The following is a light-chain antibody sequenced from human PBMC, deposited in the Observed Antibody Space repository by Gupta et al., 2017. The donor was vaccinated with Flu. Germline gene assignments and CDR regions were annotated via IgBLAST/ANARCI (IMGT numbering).Light chain of an antibody. Sequence: QSALTQPASVSCSRWQSITISCTGTSNDVGNYNLVSWYQQHAGQAPKLIIYEGSQRPAGISGRLSGSRSGNTASLTISGLQAEDEADYYCCSYAGSSTWVFGGGTKVTVL. CDR3: CSYAGSSTWV. CDR1: SNDVGNYNL. CDR2: EGS. V-gene: IGLV2-23*01. J-gene: IGLJ3*02.